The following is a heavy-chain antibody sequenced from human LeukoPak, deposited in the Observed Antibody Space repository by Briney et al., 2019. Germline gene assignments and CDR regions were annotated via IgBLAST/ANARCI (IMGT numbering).Heavy chain of an antibody. J-gene: IGHJ5*02. V-gene: IGHV4-61*02. CDR2: IYSSGST. CDR3: ARDRIPLYSNSSGYWFDP. CDR1: GGSISSDDYY. D-gene: IGHD6-6*01. Sequence: SETLSLTCTVSGGSISSDDYYWNWIRQPAGKGLEWIGRIYSSGSTNYNPSLKSRVTISVDTSKNQFSLKLNSVTAADTAVYYCARDRIPLYSNSSGYWFDPWGQGTQVTVSS.